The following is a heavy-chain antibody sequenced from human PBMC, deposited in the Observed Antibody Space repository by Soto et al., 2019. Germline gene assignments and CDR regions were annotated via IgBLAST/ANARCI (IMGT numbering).Heavy chain of an antibody. Sequence: PGGSLRLSCAASGFTFSSYCMHWVRQAPGKGLEWVAVISYDGSNKYYADSVKGRFTISRDNSKNTLYLQMNSLRAEDTAVYYCAKEGVVPYGMDVWGQGTTVTVSS. V-gene: IGHV3-30*18. J-gene: IGHJ6*02. D-gene: IGHD3-3*01. CDR3: AKEGVVPYGMDV. CDR1: GFTFSSYC. CDR2: ISYDGSNK.